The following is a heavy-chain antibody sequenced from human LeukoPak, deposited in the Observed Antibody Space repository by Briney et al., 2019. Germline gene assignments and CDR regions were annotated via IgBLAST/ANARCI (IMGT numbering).Heavy chain of an antibody. J-gene: IGHJ4*02. CDR1: GFTFSNAW. CDR2: IKSKTNGGTT. D-gene: IGHD3-22*01. CDR3: TYYYDSSTYYHVDY. V-gene: IGHV3-15*01. Sequence: TGGSLRLSCAASGFTFSNAWMSWVRQVPGKGLDWVGRIKSKTNGGTTDHAAPVKGRFTISRDDSKSTPYLQMNSLKTEDTAVYYCTYYYDSSTYYHVDYWGQGTLVTVSS.